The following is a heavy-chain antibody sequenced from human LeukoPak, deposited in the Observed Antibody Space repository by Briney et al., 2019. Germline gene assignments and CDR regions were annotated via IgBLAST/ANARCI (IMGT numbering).Heavy chain of an antibody. CDR3: AKTLTYCSSTSCYKGYYYYYGMDV. Sequence: PGGSLRLSCAASGFTFSSYGMHWVRQAPGKGLEWVAVIWYDGSNKYYADSVKGRFTISRDNSKNTLYLQMNSLRAEDTAVYYCAKTLTYCSSTSCYKGYYYYYGMDVWGQGTTVTVSS. CDR1: GFTFSSYG. CDR2: IWYDGSNK. V-gene: IGHV3-30*02. J-gene: IGHJ6*02. D-gene: IGHD2-2*02.